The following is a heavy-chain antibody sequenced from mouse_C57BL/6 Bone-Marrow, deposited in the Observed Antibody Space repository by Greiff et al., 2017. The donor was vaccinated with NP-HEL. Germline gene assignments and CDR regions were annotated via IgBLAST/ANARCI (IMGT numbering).Heavy chain of an antibody. Sequence: EVQRVESGGCLVQPGGSLSLSCAASGFTFTDYYMSWVRQPPGKALEWLGFIRNKANGYTTEYSASVKGRFTISRDNSQSILYLQMNALRAEDSATYYCARYTVPHFDYWGQGTTLTVSS. CDR3: ARYTVPHFDY. CDR1: GFTFTDYY. D-gene: IGHD1-1*01. V-gene: IGHV7-3*01. CDR2: IRNKANGYTT. J-gene: IGHJ2*01.